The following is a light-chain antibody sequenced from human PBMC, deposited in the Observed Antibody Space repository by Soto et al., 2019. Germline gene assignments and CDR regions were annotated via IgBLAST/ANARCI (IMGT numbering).Light chain of an antibody. Sequence: EIVLTQSPGTLSLSPGERATLSCRASQSVSGSYLAWYQHKPGQAPRLLIYGVSSRATGIPDRFSGSGSGTDFTLTISRLEPEDCAVYFCQQYGSSPITFGQGTRLEIK. CDR1: QSVSGSY. CDR3: QQYGSSPIT. J-gene: IGKJ5*01. CDR2: GVS. V-gene: IGKV3-20*01.